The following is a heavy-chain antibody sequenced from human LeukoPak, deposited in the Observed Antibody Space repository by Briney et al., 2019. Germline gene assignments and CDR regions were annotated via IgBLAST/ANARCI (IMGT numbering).Heavy chain of an antibody. J-gene: IGHJ5*02. Sequence: GGSLRLSCAASGFTFSSYWMHWVRQAPGKGLVGVSRINSDGSSTSYADSVKGRFTISRDNAKNTLYLQMNSLRAEDTAVYYCARDISHCSSTSCYPWFDPWGQGTLVTVSS. D-gene: IGHD2-2*01. CDR3: ARDISHCSSTSCYPWFDP. V-gene: IGHV3-74*01. CDR2: INSDGSST. CDR1: GFTFSSYW.